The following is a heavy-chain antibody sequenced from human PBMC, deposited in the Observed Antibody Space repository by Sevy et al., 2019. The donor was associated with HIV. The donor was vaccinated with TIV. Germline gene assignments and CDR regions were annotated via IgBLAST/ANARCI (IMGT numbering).Heavy chain of an antibody. CDR3: ARGGLDSNWFSSFDY. V-gene: IGHV3-53*01. D-gene: IGHD6-13*01. J-gene: IGHJ4*02. CDR2: IYSGGAT. CDR1: GLTVSSNY. Sequence: GGSLRLSCAVSGLTVSSNYMSWVRQAPGKGLEWVSLIYSGGATYYSDSVNGRFTISGDDSKITLYLQMDSLRAEDTAVYYCARGGLDSNWFSSFDYWGRGTLVTVST.